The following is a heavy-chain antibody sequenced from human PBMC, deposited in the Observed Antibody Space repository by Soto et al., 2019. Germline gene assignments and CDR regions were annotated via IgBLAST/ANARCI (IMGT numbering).Heavy chain of an antibody. CDR2: IYYSGST. Sequence: PSGTLSLTCTVSGGSISSEYWSWIRQPPGKGLEWIGYIYYSGSTNYNPSLRSRVTISVDTSKNQFSLKLSSVTAADTAVYYCARDKITGLFDYWGQGTLVTVSS. CDR1: GGSISSEY. D-gene: IGHD2-8*02. CDR3: ARDKITGLFDY. V-gene: IGHV4-59*12. J-gene: IGHJ4*02.